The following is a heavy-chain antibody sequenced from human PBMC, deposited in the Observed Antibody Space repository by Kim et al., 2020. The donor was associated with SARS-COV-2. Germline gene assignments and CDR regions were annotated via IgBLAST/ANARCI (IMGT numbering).Heavy chain of an antibody. J-gene: IGHJ4*02. V-gene: IGHV3-30*04. Sequence: GGSLRLSCAASGFTFSSYAMHWVRQAPGKGLEWVAVISYDGSNKYYADSVKGRFTISRDNSKNTLYLQMNSLRAEDTAVYYCARRSYSSSWYVELGYWGQGTLVTVSS. CDR3: ARRSYSSSWYVELGY. CDR2: ISYDGSNK. CDR1: GFTFSSYA. D-gene: IGHD6-13*01.